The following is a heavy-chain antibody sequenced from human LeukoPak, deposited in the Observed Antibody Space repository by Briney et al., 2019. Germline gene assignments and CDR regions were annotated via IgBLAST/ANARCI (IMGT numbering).Heavy chain of an antibody. CDR3: TKDLTPGGADV. J-gene: IGHJ6*02. V-gene: IGHV3-23*01. Sequence: SGGSLRLSCAASGFTFTSYAMSWVRQAPGKGLEWVSAISGSGGSTYHADSVKGRFTISRDNSKKSLYLQMNGLRVEDTAFYYCTKDLTPGGADVWGQGTTVTVSS. CDR2: ISGSGGST. CDR1: GFTFTSYA. D-gene: IGHD3-10*01.